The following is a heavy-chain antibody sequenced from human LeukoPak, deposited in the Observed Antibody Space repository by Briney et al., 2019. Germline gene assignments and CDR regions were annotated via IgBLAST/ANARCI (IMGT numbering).Heavy chain of an antibody. V-gene: IGHV1-2*02. CDR1: GYTFTGYY. CDR3: ARGDYGRADP. D-gene: IGHD4-17*01. J-gene: IGHJ5*02. CDR2: INPNSGGT. Sequence: ASVKVSCKASGYTFTGYYLHWVRQAPGQGLEWMGWINPNSGGTNYAQKFQGRVTMTRDTSISTAYMELNRLTSDDTAVYYCARGDYGRADPWGQGSLVTVSS.